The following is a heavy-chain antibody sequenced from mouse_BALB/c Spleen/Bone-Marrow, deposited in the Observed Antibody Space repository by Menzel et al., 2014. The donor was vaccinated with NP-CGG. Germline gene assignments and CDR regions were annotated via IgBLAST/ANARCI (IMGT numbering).Heavy chain of an antibody. Sequence: VQLQQSGAELVKPGTSVKLSCTASDFNFKDTYMHWVNQRPEQGLEWIGRIDPANGNTKYDPKFQGKATITADTSSNTAYLKLSSLTSEDAAVYYCARVQLLRSRGIDYWGQGTTLTVSS. CDR3: ARVQLLRSRGIDY. J-gene: IGHJ2*01. CDR2: IDPANGNT. D-gene: IGHD1-1*01. CDR1: DFNFKDTY. V-gene: IGHV14-3*02.